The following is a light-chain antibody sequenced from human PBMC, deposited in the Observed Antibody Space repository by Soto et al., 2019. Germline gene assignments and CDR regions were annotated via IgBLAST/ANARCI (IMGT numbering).Light chain of an antibody. CDR3: QQYNSYSWA. Sequence: DIQMTQSPSTLSASVGDRVTITCRASQSISTWLAWYQQRAGKAPKLLIYKASNLESGVPSRFSGSGSGTDFGLTISSLQPDDFATYYCQQYNSYSWAFGQGTKVEIK. CDR1: QSISTW. V-gene: IGKV1-5*03. CDR2: KAS. J-gene: IGKJ1*01.